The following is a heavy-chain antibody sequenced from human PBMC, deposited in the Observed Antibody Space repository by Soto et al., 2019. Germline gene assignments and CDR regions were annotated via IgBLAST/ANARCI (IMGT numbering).Heavy chain of an antibody. J-gene: IGHJ4*02. Sequence: QVQLVESGGGVVQPGRSLRLSCAASGFMFSDFAMHWVRQAPGKGLEGVAIISYDGNHKYYGDSVKGRFTISRDNSKNQMYLEMNSLRAEDTAVYYLAKKRRGKSGWDFDYWGQGTLVTVPS. CDR1: GFMFSDFA. CDR3: AKKRRGKSGWDFDY. CDR2: ISYDGNHK. V-gene: IGHV3-30*18. D-gene: IGHD6-19*01.